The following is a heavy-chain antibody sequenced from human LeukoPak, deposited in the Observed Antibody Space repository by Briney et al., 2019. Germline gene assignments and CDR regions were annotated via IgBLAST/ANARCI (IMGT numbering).Heavy chain of an antibody. D-gene: IGHD3-22*01. Sequence: SVKVSFTASGGTFSSYAISWVRQAPGQGLEWMGGIIPIFGTANYAQKFQGRVTITADESTSTAYMELSSLRSEDTAVYYCARDQDSSGYYPYWGQGTLVTVSS. CDR3: ARDQDSSGYYPY. CDR1: GGTFSSYA. CDR2: IIPIFGTA. J-gene: IGHJ4*02. V-gene: IGHV1-69*01.